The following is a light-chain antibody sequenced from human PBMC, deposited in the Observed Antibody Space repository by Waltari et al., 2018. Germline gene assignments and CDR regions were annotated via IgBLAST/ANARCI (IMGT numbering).Light chain of an antibody. CDR1: SGHSSNV. CDR2: VNRDGSH. V-gene: IGLV4-69*01. CDR3: QTGGHGTWV. Sequence: QLVLTQSPSASASLGASVKLTCTLSSGHSSNVIAWHQQQPEKGPRYVMKVNRDGSHSKGDEIPDRFSGSSSGAEHYLTISSLQSEDEADYYCQTGGHGTWVFGGGTKLTVL. J-gene: IGLJ3*02.